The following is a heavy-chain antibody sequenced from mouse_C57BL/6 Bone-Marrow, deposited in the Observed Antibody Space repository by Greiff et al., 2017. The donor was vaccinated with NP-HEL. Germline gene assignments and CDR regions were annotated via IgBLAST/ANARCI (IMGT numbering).Heavy chain of an antibody. CDR2: ISNGGGST. CDR1: GFTFSDYY. CDR3: ARPYPGYAMDY. Sequence: EVKLMESGGGLVQPGGSLKLSCAASGFTFSDYYMYWVRQTPEKRLEWVAYISNGGGSTYYPDTVKGRFTISRDNAKNTLYLQMSRLKSEDTAMYYCARPYPGYAMDYWGQGTSVTVSS. J-gene: IGHJ4*01. V-gene: IGHV5-12*01.